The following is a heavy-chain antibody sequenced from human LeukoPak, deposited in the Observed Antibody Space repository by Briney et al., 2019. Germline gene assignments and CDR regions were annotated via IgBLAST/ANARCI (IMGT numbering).Heavy chain of an antibody. CDR1: GFTVSTNF. Sequence: GGSLRLSCAASGFTVSTNFMSWVRQAPGQGLEWVSVVYSDSRTSYADSVRGRFTISRDNSKNMLYLQRSSLRAEDTAVYYCARELVAGGGRRGMDVWGHGTTVTVSS. V-gene: IGHV3-66*01. CDR2: VYSDSRT. D-gene: IGHD6-19*01. J-gene: IGHJ6*02. CDR3: ARELVAGGGRRGMDV.